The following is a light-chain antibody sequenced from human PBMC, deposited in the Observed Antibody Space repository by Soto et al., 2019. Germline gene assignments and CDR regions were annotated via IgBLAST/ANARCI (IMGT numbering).Light chain of an antibody. CDR2: GAS. CDR1: QSVSSN. J-gene: IGKJ4*01. CDR3: QQYNSWALT. Sequence: EIVMTQSPATLSVSPGDTATLSCRASQSVSSNLAWYQQKPGQSHRLLIYGASSTATGTPGSFSGSGSETEFTLTISILQYEDVAVYYCQQYNSWALTFGGGTKVEIK. V-gene: IGKV3D-15*01.